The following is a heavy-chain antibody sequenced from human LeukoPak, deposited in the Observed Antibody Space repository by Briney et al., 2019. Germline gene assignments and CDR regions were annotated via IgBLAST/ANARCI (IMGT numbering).Heavy chain of an antibody. J-gene: IGHJ4*02. V-gene: IGHV4-39*01. D-gene: IGHD6-19*01. CDR1: GGSISSSSYY. CDR2: IYYSGST. Sequence: PSETLSLTCTVSGGSISSSSYYWGWIRQPPGKGLEWIGSIYYSGSTYYNPSLKSRVTISVDTSKNQFSLKLSSVTAADTAVYYCARXGARGSGWYFLSRGSGGSHDYWGQRTLVTVSS. CDR3: ARXGARGSGWYFLSRGSGGSHDY.